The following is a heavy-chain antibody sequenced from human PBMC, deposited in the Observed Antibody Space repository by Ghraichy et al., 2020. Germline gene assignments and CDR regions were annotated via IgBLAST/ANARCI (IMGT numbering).Heavy chain of an antibody. Sequence: LSLTCAASGFTFGSNWMTWVRQAPGKGLEWVGNIKQDGSEKYYVGSVKGRFSISRDNAKNSLYLQINSLRDEDTAVYYCARAVHRVGPYLDYWGQGTLVTVSS. CDR2: IKQDGSEK. CDR1: GFTFGSNW. J-gene: IGHJ4*02. D-gene: IGHD1-26*01. V-gene: IGHV3-7*01. CDR3: ARAVHRVGPYLDY.